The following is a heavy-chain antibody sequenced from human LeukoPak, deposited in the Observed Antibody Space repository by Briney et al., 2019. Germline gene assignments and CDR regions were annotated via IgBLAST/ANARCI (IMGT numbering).Heavy chain of an antibody. V-gene: IGHV4-4*07. Sequence: SETLSLTCTVSGGSISSYYWSWLRQPAGKGLEWIGRIYTSGSTNYNPSLKSRVTMSVDTSKNQFSLKLSSVTAADTAVYYCARGASYYYDSSGYRGFDYWGQGTLVTVSS. CDR1: GGSISSYY. CDR3: ARGASYYYDSSGYRGFDY. D-gene: IGHD3-22*01. CDR2: IYTSGST. J-gene: IGHJ4*02.